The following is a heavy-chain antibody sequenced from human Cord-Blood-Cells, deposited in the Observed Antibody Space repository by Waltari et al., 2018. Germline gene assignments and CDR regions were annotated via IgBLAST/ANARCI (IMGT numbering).Heavy chain of an antibody. V-gene: IGHV1-24*01. CDR1: GYTLTELY. CDR2: FDPEDGET. J-gene: IGHJ6*02. CDR3: ATDFLLNYYGMDV. Sequence: QVQLVQSGAEVKKPGAAVKVSCRVAGYTLTELYIHWGGQAPGKGLEWMGGFDPEDGETIYAQKFQGRVTMTEDTSTDTAYMELSSLRSEDTAVYYCATDFLLNYYGMDVWGQGTTVTVSS.